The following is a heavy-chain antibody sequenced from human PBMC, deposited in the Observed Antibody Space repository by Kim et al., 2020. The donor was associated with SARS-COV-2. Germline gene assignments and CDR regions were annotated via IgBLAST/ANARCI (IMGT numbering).Heavy chain of an antibody. V-gene: IGHV3-23*01. J-gene: IGHJ4*02. CDR2: ISRSGASI. Sequence: GGSLRLSCVASGFTFANFAMTWVRQAPGKGLEWVSTISRSGASIYYSESVKGRFTISRDNSKSTVFLQMSDLRAGDTAVYYCAKDAGAGGGSYFDSWGQG. D-gene: IGHD3-10*01. CDR1: GFTFANFA. CDR3: AKDAGAGGGSYFDS.